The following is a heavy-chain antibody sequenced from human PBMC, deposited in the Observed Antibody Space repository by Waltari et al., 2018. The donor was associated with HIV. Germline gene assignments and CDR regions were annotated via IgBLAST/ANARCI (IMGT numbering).Heavy chain of an antibody. CDR1: GGSISSGGYY. D-gene: IGHD3-16*01. V-gene: IGHV4-31*03. CDR3: ARGPTMGYYYDGRDV. J-gene: IGHJ6*04. Sequence: QVQLQESGPGLVKPSQTLSLTCTVSGGSISSGGYYWSWIRQHPGKGLEWMWNIYDGGSTYNDPSLKSRVTISVDRAKNQCSLKLSSVTAADRAVYYCARGPTMGYYYDGRDVWGKETTVTVSS. CDR2: IYDGGST.